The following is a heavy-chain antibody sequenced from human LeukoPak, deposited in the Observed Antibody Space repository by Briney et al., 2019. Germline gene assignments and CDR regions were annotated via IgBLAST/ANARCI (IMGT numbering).Heavy chain of an antibody. CDR1: GFTVSNTC. V-gene: IGHV3-66*01. J-gene: IGHJ6*02. CDR3: ARDGGSGTSTGYNGYYYYGMDV. CDR2: MYSGDNT. Sequence: GGSLRLSCAASGFTVSNTCMSWIRQAPGKGLEWVSFMYSGDNTYYADSVKGRFTISRDSSKNTVHLQMNSLRAEDTAVYYCARDGGSGTSTGYNGYYYYGMDVWGQGTTVTVSS. D-gene: IGHD3-9*01.